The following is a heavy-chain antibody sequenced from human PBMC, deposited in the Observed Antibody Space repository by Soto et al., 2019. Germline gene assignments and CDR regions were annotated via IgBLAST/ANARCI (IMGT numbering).Heavy chain of an antibody. CDR2: INPNSGGT. CDR1: GYTFTGYY. D-gene: IGHD1-26*01. Sequence: SVKVSCKASGYTFTGYYMHWVRQAPGQGLEWMGWINPNSGGTNYAQKFQGWVTMTRDTSISTAYMELSRLRSDDTAVYYCARDEKWEPRHYNWFDPWGQGTLVTVSS. V-gene: IGHV1-2*04. CDR3: ARDEKWEPRHYNWFDP. J-gene: IGHJ5*02.